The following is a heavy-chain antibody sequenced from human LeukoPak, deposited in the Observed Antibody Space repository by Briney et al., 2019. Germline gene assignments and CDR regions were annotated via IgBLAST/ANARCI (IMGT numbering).Heavy chain of an antibody. CDR3: ARDPEQQLGFADY. CDR1: GGTFSSYA. Sequence: GASVKVSCKASGGTFSSYAISWVRQAPGQGLEWMGGIIPIFGTANYAQKFQGRVTITADESTSTAYMELSSLRSEDTAVYYCARDPEQQLGFADYWGQGTLVTVSS. V-gene: IGHV1-69*13. J-gene: IGHJ4*02. CDR2: IIPIFGTA. D-gene: IGHD6-13*01.